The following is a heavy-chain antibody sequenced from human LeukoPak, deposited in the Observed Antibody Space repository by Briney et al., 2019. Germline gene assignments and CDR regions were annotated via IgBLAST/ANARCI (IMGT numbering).Heavy chain of an antibody. CDR1: GGSFRNYY. V-gene: IGHV4-34*01. D-gene: IGHD2-8*02. CDR3: ARTYCSGSVCYHYYYYMDV. Sequence: SETLSLTCAVYGGSFRNYYWSWIRQPPGKGLEWIGEVDHSGDTNYNPSLKSRVTMSVDMSKNQFSLKLISVTAADTAVYYCARTYCSGSVCYHYYYYMDVWGEGTTVTVSS. CDR2: VDHSGDT. J-gene: IGHJ6*03.